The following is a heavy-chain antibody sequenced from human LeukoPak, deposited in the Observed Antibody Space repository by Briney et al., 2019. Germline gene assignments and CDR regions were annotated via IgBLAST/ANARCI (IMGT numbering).Heavy chain of an antibody. J-gene: IGHJ5*02. CDR1: GYTFTGYY. V-gene: IGHV1-2*02. CDR2: INPNSGGT. D-gene: IGHD2-2*03. Sequence: GASVKVSCKASGYTFTGYYMHWVRQAPGQGLEWMGWINPNSGGTNYAQKFQGRVTMTRDTSISTAYMELSRLRSDDTAVYYCARVGYCSSTSCLQFDPWGQGTLVTVSS. CDR3: ARVGYCSSTSCLQFDP.